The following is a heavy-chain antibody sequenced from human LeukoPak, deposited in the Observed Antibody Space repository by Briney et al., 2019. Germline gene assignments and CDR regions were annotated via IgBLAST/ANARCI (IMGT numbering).Heavy chain of an antibody. CDR3: ASSVVRSSGDY. CDR2: TNPNSGGT. D-gene: IGHD4-23*01. V-gene: IGHV1-2*02. CDR1: GYTFTGYY. Sequence: GASVKVSCKASGYTFTGYYMHWVRQAPGQGLEWMGWTNPNSGGTNYAQKSQGRVTMTRDTSISTAYMELSRLRSDDTAVYYCASSVVRSSGDYWGQGTLVTVSS. J-gene: IGHJ4*02.